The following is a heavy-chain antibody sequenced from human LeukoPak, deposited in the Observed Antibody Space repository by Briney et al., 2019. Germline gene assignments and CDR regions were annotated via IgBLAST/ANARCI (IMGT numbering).Heavy chain of an antibody. V-gene: IGHV4-61*02. CDR1: GGSISSGSYY. CDR2: IYTSGST. CDR3: ARVNGSGSYYYFDY. D-gene: IGHD3-10*01. J-gene: IGHJ4*02. Sequence: KPSETLTLTCTVSGGSISSGSYYWSWIRQPAGKGLEWIGRIYTSGSTNYNPSLKSRVTISVDTSKNQFSLKLSSVTAADTAVYYCARVNGSGSYYYFDYWGQGTLVTVSS.